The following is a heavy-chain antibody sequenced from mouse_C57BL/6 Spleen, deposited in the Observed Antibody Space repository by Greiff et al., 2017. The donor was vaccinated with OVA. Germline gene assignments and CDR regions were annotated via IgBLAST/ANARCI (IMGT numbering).Heavy chain of an antibody. J-gene: IGHJ2*01. Sequence: QVQLQQPGAELVKPGASVKLSCKASGYTFTSYWMHWVKQRPGRGLEWIGRIDPSSGGTKYNEKFKSKATLTVDKPSSTAYMQLSSLTSEDSAVYYCAGYPHENGDDVGDLDYWGQGTTLTVSS. V-gene: IGHV1-72*01. CDR3: AGYPHENGDDVGDLDY. CDR2: IDPSSGGT. D-gene: IGHD2-2*01. CDR1: GYTFTSYW.